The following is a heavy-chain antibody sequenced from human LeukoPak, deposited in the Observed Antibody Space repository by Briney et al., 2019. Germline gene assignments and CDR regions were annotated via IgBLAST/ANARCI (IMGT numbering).Heavy chain of an antibody. CDR2: ISYDGSNK. CDR1: GFTFSSYA. J-gene: IGHJ4*02. D-gene: IGHD6-19*01. Sequence: GGSLRLSCAASGFTFSSYAMHWVRQAPGKGLEWVAVISYDGSNKYYADSVKGRFTISRDNSKNTLYLQMNSLRAEDTAVYYCARVPREGIAVAGDYWGQGTLVTVPS. CDR3: ARVPREGIAVAGDY. V-gene: IGHV3-30-3*01.